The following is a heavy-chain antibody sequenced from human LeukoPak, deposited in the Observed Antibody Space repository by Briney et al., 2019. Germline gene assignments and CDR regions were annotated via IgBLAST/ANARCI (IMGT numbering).Heavy chain of an antibody. CDR1: GYTFTDNY. V-gene: IGHV1-2*02. D-gene: IGHD3-16*02. CDR3: ARDRGSYRFDP. J-gene: IGHJ5*02. Sequence: ASVKVSCKASGYTFTDNYMHWVRQAPGQGLEWMGWINPNSGGTKYALQSQGRVTMTRDTFISTAYLELSRLRSDDTAVYYCARDRGSYRFDPWGQGTLVTVSS. CDR2: INPNSGGT.